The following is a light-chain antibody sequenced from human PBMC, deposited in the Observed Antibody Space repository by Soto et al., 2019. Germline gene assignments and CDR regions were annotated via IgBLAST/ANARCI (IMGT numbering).Light chain of an antibody. Sequence: IVMTHSPATLSVSPCERATLSFNASHSVSSSLAWYQHRPGQAARLLIYGASSRATSIPARFTGSGSGTEFTLTISSLQSEDFAVYYCQQYDNWTPWTFGRGTKVDI. CDR1: HSVSSS. CDR2: GAS. CDR3: QQYDNWTPWT. J-gene: IGKJ1*01. V-gene: IGKV3-15*01.